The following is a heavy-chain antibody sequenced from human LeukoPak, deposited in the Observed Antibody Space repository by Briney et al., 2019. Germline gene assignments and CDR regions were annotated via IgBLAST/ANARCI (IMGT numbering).Heavy chain of an antibody. CDR1: GFSFSTYV. Sequence: GGSLRLSCAASGFSFSTYVMTWVRQAPGKGLEWVSGISGGGGSTSYSDSVKGRFTISRDNSKNTLYLQMNSLRAEDTAVYYCAKSHSVGYRGYFDYWGQGTLVTVSS. CDR3: AKSHSVGYRGYFDY. J-gene: IGHJ4*02. V-gene: IGHV3-23*01. D-gene: IGHD5-12*01. CDR2: ISGGGGST.